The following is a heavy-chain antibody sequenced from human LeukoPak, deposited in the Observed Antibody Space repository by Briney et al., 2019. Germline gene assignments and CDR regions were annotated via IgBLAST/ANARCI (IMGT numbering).Heavy chain of an antibody. CDR3: ARPGEIPGRAFDI. Sequence: GASVKVSCKASGYTFTSYYMHCVRQAPGQGLEWMGIINPSGGSTSYAQKFQGRVTMTRDTSTSTVYMELSSLRSEDTAVYYCARPGEIPGRAFDIWGQGTMVTVSS. V-gene: IGHV1-46*01. D-gene: IGHD3-16*01. CDR2: INPSGGST. CDR1: GYTFTSYY. J-gene: IGHJ3*02.